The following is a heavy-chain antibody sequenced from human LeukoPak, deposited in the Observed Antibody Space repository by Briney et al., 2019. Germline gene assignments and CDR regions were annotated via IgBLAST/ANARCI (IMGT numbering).Heavy chain of an antibody. Sequence: GASVKVSCKASGYTFTDYYIHWVRQAPGQGLEWMGWINPNSGGTNYAQKFQGRVTMTRDTSISTAYMELSSLRSEDTAVYYCAIIPGSERTMVRGVTPFDYWGQGTLVTVSS. CDR3: AIIPGSERTMVRGVTPFDY. CDR2: INPNSGGT. J-gene: IGHJ4*02. D-gene: IGHD3-10*01. V-gene: IGHV1-2*02. CDR1: GYTFTDYY.